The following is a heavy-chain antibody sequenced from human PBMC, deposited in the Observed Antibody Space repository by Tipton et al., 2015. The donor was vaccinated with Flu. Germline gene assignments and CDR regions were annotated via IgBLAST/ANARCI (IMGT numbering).Heavy chain of an antibody. CDR2: ITPSGTTK. CDR3: TRGFIRLCDY. D-gene: IGHD3-16*02. V-gene: IGHV3-48*03. J-gene: IGHJ4*02. CDR1: GFTFSSYE. Sequence: SLRLSCAVSGFTFSSYEMNWVRQAPGKGLEWVSHITPSGTTKYYADAVRGRFTISRDNAKNSLYLQMNSLVAEDTAVYYCTRGFIRLCDYWGQGTLVSVSS.